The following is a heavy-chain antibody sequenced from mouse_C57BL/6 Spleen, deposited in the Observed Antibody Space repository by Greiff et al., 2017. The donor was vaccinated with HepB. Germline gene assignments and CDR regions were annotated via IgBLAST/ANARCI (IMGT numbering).Heavy chain of an antibody. V-gene: IGHV1-72*01. J-gene: IGHJ4*01. D-gene: IGHD1-1*01. CDR3: ASVYNGSSYDAMDY. Sequence: QVQLQQPGAELVKPGASVKLSCKASGYTFTSYWMHWVKQRPGRGLEWIGRIDPNSGGTKYNEKFKSKATLTVDKPASTAYMQLSSLTSEDSAVYYCASVYNGSSYDAMDYWGQGTSVTVSS. CDR1: GYTFTSYW. CDR2: IDPNSGGT.